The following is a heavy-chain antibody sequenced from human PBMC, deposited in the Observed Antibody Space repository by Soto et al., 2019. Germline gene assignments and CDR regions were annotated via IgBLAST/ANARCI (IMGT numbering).Heavy chain of an antibody. D-gene: IGHD1-26*01. CDR3: ARDHSILGVLGF. J-gene: IGHJ4*02. Sequence: GGSLRLSCAASGFTFSSYSMNWVRQAPGKGLEWISYINSDSSVINYADSVKGRVTISRDNAKDSVYLQLNSLRDADTAVYYCARDHSILGVLGFWGPGTLVTVSS. V-gene: IGHV3-48*02. CDR2: INSDSSVI. CDR1: GFTFSSYS.